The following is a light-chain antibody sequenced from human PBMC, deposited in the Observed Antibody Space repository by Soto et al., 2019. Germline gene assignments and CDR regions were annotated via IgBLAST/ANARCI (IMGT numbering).Light chain of an antibody. CDR2: DDN. Sequence: NFMLTQPHSVSESPGKTVTISCTRSSGTIASNYVHWYQQRPGSSPTTVIYDDNQRPSGVPDRFSGSIDSSSNSASLTISGLKTEDEADYYCQSYDSSNPVIFGGGTKLTVL. CDR3: QSYDSSNPVI. CDR1: SGTIASNY. J-gene: IGLJ2*01. V-gene: IGLV6-57*01.